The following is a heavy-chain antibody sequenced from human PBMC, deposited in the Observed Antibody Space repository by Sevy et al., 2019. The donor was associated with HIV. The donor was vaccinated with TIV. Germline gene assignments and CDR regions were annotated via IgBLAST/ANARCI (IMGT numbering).Heavy chain of an antibody. CDR1: GFTFSSYS. CDR3: AREDYYGSGSYYGPLDY. J-gene: IGHJ4*02. V-gene: IGHV3-48*01. CDR2: ISSSSSNI. Sequence: GGSLRLSCAASGFTFSSYSMNWVRQAPGKGLEWVSYISSSSSNIYYADSVKGRFTISRDNAKNSLYLQMNSLRAEDTAVYYCAREDYYGSGSYYGPLDYWGQGTLVTVSS. D-gene: IGHD3-10*01.